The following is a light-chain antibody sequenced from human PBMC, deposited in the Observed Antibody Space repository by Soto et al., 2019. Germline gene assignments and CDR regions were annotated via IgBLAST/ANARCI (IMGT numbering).Light chain of an antibody. V-gene: IGLV2-14*01. CDR2: EVS. CDR1: SSDIGAYNY. J-gene: IGLJ1*01. CDR3: CSYTKNKTDI. Sequence: QSVMPQPASVSVSPGQSITISCTGTSSDIGAYNYVSWYQQHSGKAPKLMIYEVSNRPSGISNRFSGSKSGDTASLTISGLHREDEADYYCCSYTKNKTDIFGISIKVTVL.